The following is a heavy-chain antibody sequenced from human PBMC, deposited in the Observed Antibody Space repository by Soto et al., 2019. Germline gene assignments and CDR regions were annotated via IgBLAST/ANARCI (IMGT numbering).Heavy chain of an antibody. CDR1: GGTITSGRSS. CDR2: IYHSGST. V-gene: IGHV4-30-2*06. Sequence: QLQLQESGSGLVKPSQTLSLTCSVSGGTITSGRSSWNWIRQSPGKGLEWIAYIYHSGSTYYNPSLKSRATITVDRSENQCSLKLTSVTAADTAVYYCVRESVASGPNYFDTWGPGTLVTVSS. D-gene: IGHD6-6*01. J-gene: IGHJ5*02. CDR3: VRESVASGPNYFDT.